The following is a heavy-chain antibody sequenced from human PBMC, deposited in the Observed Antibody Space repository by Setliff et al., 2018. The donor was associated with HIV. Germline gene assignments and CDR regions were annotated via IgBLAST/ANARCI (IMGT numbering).Heavy chain of an antibody. V-gene: IGHV4-4*08. Sequence: SETLSLTCTVSGISINGYYWSWIRQSPRTRLEWIGYVSSIGNTNYNPSLKSRVTISVDTSKNQFSLQLNSVTAADTAVYFCARTRAPYFFDFWGQGAQVTVSS. CDR2: VSSIGNT. CDR3: ARTRAPYFFDF. CDR1: GISINGYY. J-gene: IGHJ4*02. D-gene: IGHD1-26*01.